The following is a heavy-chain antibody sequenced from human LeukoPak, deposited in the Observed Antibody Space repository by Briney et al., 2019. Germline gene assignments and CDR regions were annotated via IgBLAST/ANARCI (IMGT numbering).Heavy chain of an antibody. CDR1: GFTFSNYN. V-gene: IGHV3-21*01. CDR3: AGDRYGAYDY. Sequence: PGGSLRLSCAASGFTFSNYNMNWVRQAPEKGLEWVSSISSSSSYIFYADSVKGRFTISRDNAKNSLYLQMNSLRAEDTAVYYCAGDRYGAYDYWGQGTLVTVSS. CDR2: ISSSSSYI. D-gene: IGHD4-17*01. J-gene: IGHJ4*02.